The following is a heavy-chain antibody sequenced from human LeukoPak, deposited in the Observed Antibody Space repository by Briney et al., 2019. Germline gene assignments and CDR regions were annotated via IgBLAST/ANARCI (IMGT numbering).Heavy chain of an antibody. Sequence: GASVKVSCKGSGYSFTSYWIGWVRQMPGKGLEWMGILYPGDSDTRYSPSFQGQVTISADKSISTAYLQWSSLKASDTATYYCAKIDRQYCSRSSCYALDYWGQGTQVTVSS. CDR2: LYPGDSDT. CDR1: GYSFTSYW. J-gene: IGHJ4*02. D-gene: IGHD2-2*01. CDR3: AKIDRQYCSRSSCYALDY. V-gene: IGHV5-51*01.